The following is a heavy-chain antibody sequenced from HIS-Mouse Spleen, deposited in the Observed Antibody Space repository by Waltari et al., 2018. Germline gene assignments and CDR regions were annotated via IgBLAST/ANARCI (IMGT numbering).Heavy chain of an antibody. J-gene: IGHJ4*02. CDR1: GGSLSSYY. CDR2: IYYSGST. Sequence: QVQLQESGPGLVTPSETLSLTCTVSGGSLSSYYWSWIRQPPGKGLEWIGYIYYSGSTNYNPSLKSRITISVDTSKNQFSLKLSSVTAADTAVYYCARGLVAAGIFDYWGQGTLVTVSS. D-gene: IGHD1-26*01. CDR3: ARGLVAAGIFDY. V-gene: IGHV4-59*01.